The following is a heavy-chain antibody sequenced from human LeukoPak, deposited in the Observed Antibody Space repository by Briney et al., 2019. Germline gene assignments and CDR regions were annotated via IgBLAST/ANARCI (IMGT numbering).Heavy chain of an antibody. V-gene: IGHV1-2*02. CDR3: ARDRSIAGASGPDAFDI. D-gene: IGHD1-26*01. Sequence: ASVKVSCKASGYTFTGYYMHWVRQAPGQGLEWMGWINPNSGGTNYAQKFQGRVTMTRDTSISTAYMELSRLRSDDTAVYYCARDRSIAGASGPDAFDIWGQGTMVSVSS. CDR2: INPNSGGT. J-gene: IGHJ3*02. CDR1: GYTFTGYY.